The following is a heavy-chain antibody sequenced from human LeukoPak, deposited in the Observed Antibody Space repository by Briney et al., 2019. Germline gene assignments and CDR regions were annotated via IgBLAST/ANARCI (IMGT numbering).Heavy chain of an antibody. CDR3: ARGGCQSCYNY. D-gene: IGHD2-15*01. V-gene: IGHV1-8*02. Sequence: ASVKVSCKASGYTFTSYDINWVRQATGQGPERMGWMNPNSGNTGYAQKFQGRVTITRDTSISTAYMELSSLTSEDTAVYYCARGGCQSCYNYWGQGTLVTVSS. CDR2: MNPNSGNT. J-gene: IGHJ4*02. CDR1: GYTFTSYD.